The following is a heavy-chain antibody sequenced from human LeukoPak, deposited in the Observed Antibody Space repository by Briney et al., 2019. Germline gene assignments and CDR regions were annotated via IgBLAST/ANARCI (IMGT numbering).Heavy chain of an antibody. CDR3: ARRYGYCSSTSCYNWFDP. Sequence: GRSLRLSCAASGFTFDDYAMHWVRQAPGKGLEWVSGISWNSGSIGYADSVKGRFTIPRDNAKNSLYLQMNSLRAEDTALYYCARRYGYCSSTSCYNWFDPWGQGTLVTVSS. V-gene: IGHV3-9*01. CDR2: ISWNSGSI. J-gene: IGHJ5*02. CDR1: GFTFDDYA. D-gene: IGHD2-2*03.